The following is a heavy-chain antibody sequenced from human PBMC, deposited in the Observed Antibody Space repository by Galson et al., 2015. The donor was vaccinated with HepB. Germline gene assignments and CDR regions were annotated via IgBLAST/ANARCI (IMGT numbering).Heavy chain of an antibody. D-gene: IGHD1-26*01. CDR3: ARDSAVGATPFDY. Sequence: SLRLSCAASGFTFSSYRMNWLRQAPGKGLEWISYISSPSGYIYYADSVKGRFTISRDNAKNSLYLQMSSLRADDTAVYYCARDSAVGATPFDYWGQGTLVTVSS. J-gene: IGHJ4*02. CDR2: ISSPSGYI. CDR1: GFTFSSYR. V-gene: IGHV3-21*01.